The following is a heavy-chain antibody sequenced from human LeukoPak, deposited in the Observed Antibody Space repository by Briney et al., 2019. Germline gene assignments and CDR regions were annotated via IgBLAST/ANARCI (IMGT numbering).Heavy chain of an antibody. J-gene: IGHJ4*02. V-gene: IGHV3-7*03. Sequence: GGSLRLSCVASGFTFGKYWMSWVRQAPGKGLEWVANIKLDGSEKNYVDSVKGRFTVSRDNTKNSLYLQMNSLRAEDTAVFYCARDQYDTWSRRGNFDSWGQGTLVIVSS. CDR1: GFTFGKYW. D-gene: IGHD3/OR15-3a*01. CDR3: ARDQYDTWSRRGNFDS. CDR2: IKLDGSEK.